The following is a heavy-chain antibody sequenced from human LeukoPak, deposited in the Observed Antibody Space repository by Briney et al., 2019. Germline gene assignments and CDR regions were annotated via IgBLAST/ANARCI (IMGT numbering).Heavy chain of an antibody. J-gene: IGHJ4*02. V-gene: IGHV3-49*04. CDR2: IRSKAYGGTT. Sequence: GGSLRLSCTASGFTFGDYAMSWVRQAPGKGLEWVGFIRSKAYGGTTEYAASEKGRFTISRDDSKSIAYLQMNSLKTEDTAVYYCTRGGWYYYDSSGPYYFDYWGQGTLVTVSS. CDR1: GFTFGDYA. CDR3: TRGGWYYYDSSGPYYFDY. D-gene: IGHD3-22*01.